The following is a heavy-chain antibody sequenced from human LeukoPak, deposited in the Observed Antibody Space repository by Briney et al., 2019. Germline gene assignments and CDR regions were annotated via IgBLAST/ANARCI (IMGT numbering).Heavy chain of an antibody. V-gene: IGHV4-39*01. CDR2: IYFSGGT. Sequence: IPSETLSLTCTVSGDSISSSNCYWGWIRQPPGKGLEWIGSIYFSGGTYYNASLKSRATISVDTSKNQFSLKLSSVTAADTAVYYCARQTGSGLFSLPGGQGTLVTVSS. CDR1: GDSISSSNCY. CDR3: ARQTGSGLFSLP. J-gene: IGHJ4*02. D-gene: IGHD3-10*01.